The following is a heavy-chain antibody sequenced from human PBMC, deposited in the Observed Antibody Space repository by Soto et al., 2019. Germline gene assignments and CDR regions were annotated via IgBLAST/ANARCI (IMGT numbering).Heavy chain of an antibody. J-gene: IGHJ3*02. V-gene: IGHV2-5*02. D-gene: IGHD3-9*01. CDR3: APTVLRYFDGLFRNDAFDI. CDR1: GFSLSTSGVG. CDR2: IYWDDDK. Sequence: QITLKESGPTLVKPTQTLTLTCTFSGFSLSTSGVGVGWIPQPPGKALEWLALIYWDDDKRYSPSLKSSLTITKDTSKKQVVITMPNMDPVDTATYYCAPTVLRYFDGLFRNDAFDIWGQGTMVTVSS.